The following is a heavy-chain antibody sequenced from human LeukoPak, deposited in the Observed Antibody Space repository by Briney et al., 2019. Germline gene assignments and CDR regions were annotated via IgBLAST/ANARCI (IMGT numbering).Heavy chain of an antibody. D-gene: IGHD3-10*01. CDR3: VRVDGLWFGELYHKPYYFDH. CDR2: IFHSGSA. CDR1: GGSISTRNYY. Sequence: PSETLSLTCTVTGGSISTRNYYWGWLRQSPGTGLEWIGSIFHSGSAYYNPSLKSRVTISVDTAKNQFSLKLSSVTAADMAVYYWVRVDGLWFGELYHKPYYFDHWGQGTQVTVSS. J-gene: IGHJ4*02. V-gene: IGHV4-39*01.